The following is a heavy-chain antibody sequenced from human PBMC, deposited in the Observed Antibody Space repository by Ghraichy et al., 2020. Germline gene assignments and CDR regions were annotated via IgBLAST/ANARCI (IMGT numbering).Heavy chain of an antibody. CDR2: IYYSGST. J-gene: IGHJ6*03. V-gene: IGHV4-59*01. Sequence: SETLSLTCTVSGGSISSYYWSWIRQPPGKGLEWIGYIYYSGSTNYNPSLKSRVTISVDTSKNQFSLKLSSVTAADTAVYYCARNDYKMEPYYYYYMDVWGKGTTVTVSS. D-gene: IGHD4-11*01. CDR1: GGSISSYY. CDR3: ARNDYKMEPYYYYYMDV.